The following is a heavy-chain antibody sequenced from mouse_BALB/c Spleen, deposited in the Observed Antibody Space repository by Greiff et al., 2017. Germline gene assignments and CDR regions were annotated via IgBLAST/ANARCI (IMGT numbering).Heavy chain of an antibody. V-gene: IGHV1-7*01. CDR1: GYTFTSYW. CDR2: INPSTGYT. CDR3: ARSHPQFAY. Sequence: QVQLKESGAELAKPGASVKMSCKASGYTFTSYWMHWVKQRPGQGLEWIGYINPSTGYTEYNQKFKDKATLTADKSSSTAYMQLSSLTSEDSAVYYCARSHPQFAYWGQGTLVTVAA. J-gene: IGHJ3*01.